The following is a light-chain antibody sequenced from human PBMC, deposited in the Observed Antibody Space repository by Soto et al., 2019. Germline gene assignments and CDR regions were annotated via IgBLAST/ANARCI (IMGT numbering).Light chain of an antibody. J-gene: IGLJ1*01. CDR2: DIS. Sequence: SVLPQPASVSVSPGQSITISCTGTSSDFGIYNSISWYQQYPGKAPKLLIHDISNRPSGVSNRFSGSKSGNTASLTISGLQADDEADYYCSSFTSSISYVFGSGTKVTVL. V-gene: IGLV2-14*01. CDR3: SSFTSSISYV. CDR1: SSDFGIYNS.